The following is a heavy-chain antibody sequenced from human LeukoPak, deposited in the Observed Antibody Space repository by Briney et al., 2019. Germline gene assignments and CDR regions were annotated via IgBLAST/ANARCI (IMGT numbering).Heavy chain of an antibody. V-gene: IGHV3-33*06. Sequence: PGRSLRLSCAASGFTFSSYGMHWVRQAPGKGLEWVAVIWYDGSNKYYADSVKGRFTISRDNSKNTLYLQMNSLRAEDTAVYYCAKDGSYYFDYWGQGTLVTVSS. J-gene: IGHJ4*02. CDR2: IWYDGSNK. CDR1: GFTFSSYG. CDR3: AKDGSYYFDY.